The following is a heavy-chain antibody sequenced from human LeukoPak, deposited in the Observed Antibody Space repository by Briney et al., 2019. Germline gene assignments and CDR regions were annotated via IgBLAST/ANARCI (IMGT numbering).Heavy chain of an antibody. CDR2: INPNSGGT. D-gene: IGHD3-22*01. CDR3: ARSPLDSSGYVDY. Sequence: ASVKVSCKASGGTFSSYAISWVRQAPGQGLEWMGWINPNSGGTNYAQKFQGWVTMTRDTSISTAYMELSRLRSDDTAVYYCARSPLDSSGYVDYWGQGTLVTVSS. CDR1: GGTFSSYA. J-gene: IGHJ4*02. V-gene: IGHV1-2*04.